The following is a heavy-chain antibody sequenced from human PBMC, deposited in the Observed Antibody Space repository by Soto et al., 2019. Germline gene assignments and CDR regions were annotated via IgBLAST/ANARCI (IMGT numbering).Heavy chain of an antibody. Sequence: QVQLVQSGAEVKKPGSSVKVSCKASGGTFSKYTISWGRQAPGQGLEWMAGIIPIFGAAKAAQKFQGRIALTEDESTTTSYMELSSLKYDDTAIYYCARDGNGNSLAYWGQGTLVTVSS. CDR1: GGTFSKYT. V-gene: IGHV1-69*01. CDR2: IIPIFGAA. J-gene: IGHJ4*02. D-gene: IGHD2-8*01. CDR3: ARDGNGNSLAY.